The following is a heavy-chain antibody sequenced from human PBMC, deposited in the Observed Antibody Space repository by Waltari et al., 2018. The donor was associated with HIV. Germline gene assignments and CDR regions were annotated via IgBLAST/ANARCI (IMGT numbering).Heavy chain of an antibody. CDR3: ARNNYYDVGGFYRPVYNWFDP. D-gene: IGHD3-22*01. J-gene: IGHJ5*02. CDR1: DASIKNGYY. Sequence: QVHLQESGPGMVKPSETLSLTGDVSDASIKNGYYWSWIRQFPGKGLEYIGSIFHNGASSYNPSLRGRVTISVDTSKNQFSLKILFVTAADTAVYFCARNNYYDVGGFYRPVYNWFDPWGQGTLVTVSS. V-gene: IGHV4-38-2*01. CDR2: IFHNGAS.